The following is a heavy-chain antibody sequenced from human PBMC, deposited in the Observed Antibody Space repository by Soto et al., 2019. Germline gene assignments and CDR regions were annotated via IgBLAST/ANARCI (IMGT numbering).Heavy chain of an antibody. Sequence: ETLSLTCRVSGSSITNSFYWCWIRQSPEKGLEWIGSISHTGRTSYNPSLKSRVSISVDTSKNQFSLTLTSVTAADTAVYYCARDPANLALAVAYFDSWGQGTLVTVYS. D-gene: IGHD2-15*01. CDR3: ARDPANLALAVAYFDS. V-gene: IGHV4-38-2*02. CDR1: GSSITNSFY. J-gene: IGHJ4*02. CDR2: ISHTGRT.